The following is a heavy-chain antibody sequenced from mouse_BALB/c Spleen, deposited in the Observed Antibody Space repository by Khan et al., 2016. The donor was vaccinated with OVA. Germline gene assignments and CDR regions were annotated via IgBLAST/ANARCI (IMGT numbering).Heavy chain of an antibody. Sequence: EVQLQESGPGLVKPSQSLSLTCTVTGYSITSEYAWNWIRQFPGNKLEWMGYINYSGNTRFNPSLKSRTSITRYTSKNQFFLQLNSVTTEDTATYYCARKDYYDYDPFPYWGQGTLVTVSA. D-gene: IGHD2-4*01. CDR3: ARKDYYDYDPFPY. V-gene: IGHV3-2*02. CDR2: INYSGNT. J-gene: IGHJ3*01. CDR1: GYSITSEYA.